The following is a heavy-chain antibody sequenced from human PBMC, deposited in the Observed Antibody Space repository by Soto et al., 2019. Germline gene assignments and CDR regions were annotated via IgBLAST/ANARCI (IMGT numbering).Heavy chain of an antibody. Sequence: EVQLVESGGGLVQPGGSLRLSCAASGFTFSNYWMSWVRQAPGKGLEWVANIKQDGSEKYYVDSVKGRFTISRDNAKNSLYLQMNSLRAEDTAVYYCAREPNSIDYWGQGTLVTVSS. V-gene: IGHV3-7*01. D-gene: IGHD3-22*01. CDR1: GFTFSNYW. CDR2: IKQDGSEK. J-gene: IGHJ4*02. CDR3: AREPNSIDY.